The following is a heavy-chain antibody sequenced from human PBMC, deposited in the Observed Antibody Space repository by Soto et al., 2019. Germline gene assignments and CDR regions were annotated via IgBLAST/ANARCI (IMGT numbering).Heavy chain of an antibody. CDR2: INPNSGGT. V-gene: IGHV1-2*02. J-gene: IGHJ6*02. CDR3: ASPHYDFWSGYLYYGMDV. CDR1: GYTFTGYY. Sequence: EASVKVSCKASGYTFTGYYMHWVRQAPGQGLEWMGWINPNSGGTNYAQKFQGRVTMTRDTSISTAYMELSRLRSDDTAVYYCASPHYDFWSGYLYYGMDVWSQGTTVTVSS. D-gene: IGHD3-3*01.